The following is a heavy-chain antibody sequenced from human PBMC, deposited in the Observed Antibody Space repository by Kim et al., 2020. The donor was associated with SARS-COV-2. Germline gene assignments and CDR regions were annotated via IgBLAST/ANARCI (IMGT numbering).Heavy chain of an antibody. V-gene: IGHV3-43*01. J-gene: IGHJ4*02. CDR1: GFTFVYYS. D-gene: IGHD5-12*01. CDR2: ISRAGGDT. Sequence: GGSLRLSCAASGFTFVYYSIHWIRQVPGKGLEWVSLISRAGGDTHYADSVRGRFTISRDSSKNFGYLQMNSLRTEDTGLYYCAKAQRGHSGYDFFDYWGQGTLITVSS. CDR3: AKAQRGHSGYDFFDY.